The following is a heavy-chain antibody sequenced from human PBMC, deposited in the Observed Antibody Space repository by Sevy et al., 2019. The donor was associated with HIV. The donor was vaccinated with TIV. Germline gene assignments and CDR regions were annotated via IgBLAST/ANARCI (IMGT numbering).Heavy chain of an antibody. J-gene: IGHJ4*02. Sequence: ASVKVSCKASGYYFTGYYVHWVRQAPGQGLEWMGWINPNGGGTNIGQKFHGRVTMSRDTSITTAYMELIRLRSNDTGVYYCARSVYGSGTYLNDYWGQGTLVPVSS. CDR3: ARSVYGSGTYLNDY. CDR2: INPNGGGT. V-gene: IGHV1-2*02. CDR1: GYYFTGYY. D-gene: IGHD3-10*01.